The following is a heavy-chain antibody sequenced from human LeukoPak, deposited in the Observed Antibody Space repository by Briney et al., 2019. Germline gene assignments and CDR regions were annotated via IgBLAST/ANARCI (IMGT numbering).Heavy chain of an antibody. D-gene: IGHD3/OR15-3a*01. CDR3: TAGLGRTHTDY. V-gene: IGHV3-15*01. CDR1: GFIFNDCW. CDR2: IKTKTTGGSI. J-gene: IGHJ4*02. Sequence: PGGSLRLSWAASGFIFNDCWMSWVRQAPGKGLEWVGLIKTKTTGGSIEYAAPVEGRFTISRDDSKNTLYLQMNSLRSEDTAIYYCTAGLGRTHTDYWGQGTLVTVPS.